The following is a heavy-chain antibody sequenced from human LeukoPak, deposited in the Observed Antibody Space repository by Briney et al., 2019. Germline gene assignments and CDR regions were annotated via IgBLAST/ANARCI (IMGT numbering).Heavy chain of an antibody. CDR1: GYTFTSYD. CDR2: MNPNSGNT. CDR3: ARERITMVRGTSTGYYYYYMDV. Sequence: ASVQDSCKASGYTFTSYDINWVRQATGQGLEWMGWMNPNSGNTGYAQKFQGRVTMTRHTSISTAYMELSSLRSEDTALDYCARERITMVRGTSTGYYYYYMDVWGKGTTVTISS. D-gene: IGHD3-10*01. V-gene: IGHV1-8*01. J-gene: IGHJ6*03.